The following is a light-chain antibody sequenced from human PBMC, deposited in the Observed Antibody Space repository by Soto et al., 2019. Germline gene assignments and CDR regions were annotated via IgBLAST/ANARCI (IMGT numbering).Light chain of an antibody. Sequence: QSALTQPPSVSGAPGQRVTISCTGNSSNIGAGYDVHWYQQLPGTAPKLLIYGNNNRPSRVPDRFSGSKSGTSASLAITGLQAEDEADYYCQSYDSSLSARYVFGTGTKLTVL. CDR2: GNN. CDR1: SSNIGAGYD. V-gene: IGLV1-40*01. J-gene: IGLJ1*01. CDR3: QSYDSSLSARYV.